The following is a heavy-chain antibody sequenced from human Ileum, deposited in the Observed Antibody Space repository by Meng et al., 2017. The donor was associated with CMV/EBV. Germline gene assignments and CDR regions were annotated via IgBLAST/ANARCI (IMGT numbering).Heavy chain of an antibody. D-gene: IGHD1-26*01. J-gene: IGHJ4*02. V-gene: IGHV3-33*06. CDR2: IWYDGTNK. Sequence: GGSLKISCVASGFTFSSYGMHWVRQAPGKGLEWVAIIWYDGTNKYYANSVKGRFTISRDNSKNTLYLQMNSLRAEDTAVYYCAKGGYIGSYYFDYWGQGTLVTVSS. CDR1: GFTFSSYG. CDR3: AKGGYIGSYYFDY.